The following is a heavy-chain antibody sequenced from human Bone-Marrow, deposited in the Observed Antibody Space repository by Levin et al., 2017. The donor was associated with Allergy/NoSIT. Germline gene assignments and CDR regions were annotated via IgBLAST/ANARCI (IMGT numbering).Heavy chain of an antibody. D-gene: IGHD3-16*01. Sequence: SCAASGFTFNDHAMHWVRQVPGKGLEWVSGINWNGGSIGYADSVKGRFSISRDNAKNSLYLQMTSLRAGDTALYYCTRDIGESYGYYGMDVWGQGTTVTVSS. CDR3: TRDIGESYGYYGMDV. CDR1: GFTFNDHA. V-gene: IGHV3-9*01. CDR2: INWNGGSI. J-gene: IGHJ6*01.